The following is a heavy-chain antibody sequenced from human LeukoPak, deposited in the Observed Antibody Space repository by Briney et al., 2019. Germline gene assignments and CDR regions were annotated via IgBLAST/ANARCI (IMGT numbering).Heavy chain of an antibody. Sequence: GGSLRLSCAASGFTFSSYAMSWVRQTPGKGLEWVSAISGSGGSTYYADSVKGRFTISRDNSKNALYVQMNSLRAEDTAVYYCAKDRDLEPAAIDYWGQGTLVTVSS. CDR1: GFTFSSYA. D-gene: IGHD2-2*02. J-gene: IGHJ4*02. CDR2: ISGSGGST. CDR3: AKDRDLEPAAIDY. V-gene: IGHV3-23*01.